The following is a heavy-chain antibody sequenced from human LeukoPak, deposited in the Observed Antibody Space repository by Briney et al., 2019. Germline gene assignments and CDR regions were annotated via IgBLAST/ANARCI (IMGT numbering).Heavy chain of an antibody. CDR3: ARGRRDGYTGYFDY. CDR2: INHSGST. D-gene: IGHD5-24*01. CDR1: GGSFSGYY. V-gene: IGHV4-34*01. J-gene: IGHJ4*02. Sequence: SGTLSLTCAVYGGSFSGYYWSWIRQPPGKGLEWIGEINHSGSTNYNPSLKSRVTISVDTSKNQFSLKLSSVTAADTAVYYCARGRRDGYTGYFDYWGQGTLVTVSS.